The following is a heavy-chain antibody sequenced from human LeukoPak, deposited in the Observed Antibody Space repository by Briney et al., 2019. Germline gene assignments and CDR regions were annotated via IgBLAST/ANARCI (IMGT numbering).Heavy chain of an antibody. V-gene: IGHV1-24*01. CDR2: FDPEDGET. J-gene: IGHJ4*02. CDR1: GYTLTELS. CDR3: ARVGPLDDYYGSGSFDY. Sequence: ASVKVSCKVSGYTLTELSMHWVRQAPGKGLEWMGGFDPEDGETIYAQKFQGRVTMTEDTSTDTAYMELSSLRSDDTAVYYCARVGPLDDYYGSGSFDYWGQGILVTVSS. D-gene: IGHD3-10*01.